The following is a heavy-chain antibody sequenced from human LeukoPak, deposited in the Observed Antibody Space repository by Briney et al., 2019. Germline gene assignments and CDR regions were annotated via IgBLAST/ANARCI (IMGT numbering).Heavy chain of an antibody. Sequence: PGGSLRLSCVASRFTLSSYWMNWVRQAPGKGLVWVSRINTDGSSTSYADSVKGRFTISRDNAKNTLYLQMNSLRAEDTAVYYCARGTIRNDYWGQGTLVTVSS. V-gene: IGHV3-74*01. CDR2: INTDGSST. CDR3: ARGTIRNDY. CDR1: RFTLSSYW. D-gene: IGHD1-1*01. J-gene: IGHJ4*02.